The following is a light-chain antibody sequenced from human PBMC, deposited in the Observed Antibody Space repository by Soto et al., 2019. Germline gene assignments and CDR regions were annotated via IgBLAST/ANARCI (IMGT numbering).Light chain of an antibody. J-gene: IGKJ1*01. Sequence: EIVMTQSPATLSVSPGERATLSCRASQSVSSNLVWYQQKPGQAPRLLIYGASTRATGIPARFSGSGSGTEFTLTISSLQSEDFEVYYCQPYNNWPRTFGQGTKVEIK. V-gene: IGKV3-15*01. CDR1: QSVSSN. CDR2: GAS. CDR3: QPYNNWPRT.